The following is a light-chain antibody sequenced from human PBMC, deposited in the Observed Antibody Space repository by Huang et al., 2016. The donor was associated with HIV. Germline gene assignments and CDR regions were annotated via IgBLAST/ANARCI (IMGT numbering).Light chain of an antibody. CDR2: DAS. V-gene: IGKV3-15*01. J-gene: IGKJ2*01. Sequence: EIVMTQSPATLSVSPGERATLSCRASQSVSSKLAWYQQRPGQAPILLIYDASTRATAVPSRFSGSGSGMEFTLTISSLQSEDFAVYFCQQYNQWPYSFGQGTNLEI. CDR3: QQYNQWPYS. CDR1: QSVSSK.